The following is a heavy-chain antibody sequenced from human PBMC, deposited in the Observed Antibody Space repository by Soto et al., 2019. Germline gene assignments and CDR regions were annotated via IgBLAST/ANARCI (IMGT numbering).Heavy chain of an antibody. Sequence: QITLKESGPTLVKPTQTLTLTCTFSGFSLSTSGVGVGWIRQPPGKALEWLAFLYWDDDKRYSPSLKSRLTITKDTSKNQVLLTMTNMDPVDTATYYCARTSVNWGSQGLVDYWGQGTLVTVAS. CDR2: LYWDDDK. D-gene: IGHD7-27*01. V-gene: IGHV2-5*02. J-gene: IGHJ4*02. CDR3: ARTSVNWGSQGLVDY. CDR1: GFSLSTSGVG.